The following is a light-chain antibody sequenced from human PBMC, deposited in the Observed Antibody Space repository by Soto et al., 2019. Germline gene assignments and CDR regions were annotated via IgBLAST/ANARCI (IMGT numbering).Light chain of an antibody. CDR2: AAA. V-gene: IGKV1-12*01. Sequence: DIQMTQSPSSVSASVGDRVTITCRASHPLNNWVAWYQQKPGKAPQLLIYAAASLQTGVPSRFSGSGSGTEFTLTISSLQPEDFAVYYCGQFVSSPPRTFGQGTKVEIK. J-gene: IGKJ1*01. CDR3: GQFVSSPPRT. CDR1: HPLNNW.